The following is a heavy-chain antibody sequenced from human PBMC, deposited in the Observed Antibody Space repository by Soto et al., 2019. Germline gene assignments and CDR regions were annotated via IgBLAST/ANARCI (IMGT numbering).Heavy chain of an antibody. CDR1: GYSFTNYR. CDR2: INPRTGST. V-gene: IGHV1-46*01. Sequence: QVQLVQSGADVKKPGTSVKVSCKAAGYSFTNYRMYWVRQAPGQGLEWMGMINPRTGSTRYAQKFQDRVTLTRDTSTTTVYMELSTLISDDTAVYYCARDGGLLTASWHYDLWGPGTLVTVSS. CDR3: ARDGGLLTASWHYDL. D-gene: IGHD2-15*01. J-gene: IGHJ2*01.